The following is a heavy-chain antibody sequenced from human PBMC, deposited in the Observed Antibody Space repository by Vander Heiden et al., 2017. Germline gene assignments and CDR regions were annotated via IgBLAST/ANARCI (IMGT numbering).Heavy chain of an antibody. D-gene: IGHD3-10*01. J-gene: IGHJ6*02. CDR2: INHSGST. V-gene: IGHV4-34*01. CDR3: ARSRSRITMVRGVIRYYYGMDV. CDR1: GGSFSGYY. Sequence: QVQLQQWGAGLLKPSETLSLTCAVYGGSFSGYYWSWIRQPPGKGLEWIGEINHSGSTNYNPSLKSRVTISVDTSKNQFSLKLSSVTAADTAVYYCARSRSRITMVRGVIRYYYGMDVWGQGTTVTVSS.